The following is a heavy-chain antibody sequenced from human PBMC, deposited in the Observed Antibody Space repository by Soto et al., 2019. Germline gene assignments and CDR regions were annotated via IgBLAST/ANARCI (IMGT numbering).Heavy chain of an antibody. CDR3: ATLQLARHDY. Sequence: PGGSLRLSCAASGFTFSDYWMHWVRQVPGKGLVWVSRINTDGSGTSYADFVKGRFTISRDNAKNTLYLQMNSLSADDTAVYYCATLQLARHDYWGQGTLVTVSS. CDR2: INTDGSGT. V-gene: IGHV3-74*01. CDR1: GFTFSDYW. D-gene: IGHD6-19*01. J-gene: IGHJ4*02.